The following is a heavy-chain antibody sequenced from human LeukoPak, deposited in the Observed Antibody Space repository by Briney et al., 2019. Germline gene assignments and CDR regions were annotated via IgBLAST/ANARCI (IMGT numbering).Heavy chain of an antibody. Sequence: ASVKVSCKASGYTFTGYYMHWVRQAPGQGLEWMGWINPNSGGTNYAQKFQGRVTMTRDTSISTAYMELSRLRSDDTAVYYCARGDWTYGSSCPLGYWGQGTLVTVSS. CDR3: ARGDWTYGSSCPLGY. D-gene: IGHD6-6*01. CDR1: GYTFTGYY. V-gene: IGHV1-2*02. CDR2: INPNSGGT. J-gene: IGHJ4*02.